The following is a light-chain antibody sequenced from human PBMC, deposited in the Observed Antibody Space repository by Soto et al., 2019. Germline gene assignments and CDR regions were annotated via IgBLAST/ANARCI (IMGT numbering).Light chain of an antibody. Sequence: EILMTQSPATLSVSSGERATLSCRATQTVNNKVVWYQHKPGQAPRLLIYGASTRATGIPARFSGSGSGTEFTLSISSLQSEDFEVYYCQQYNSWPPITFGQGTRLEIK. CDR2: GAS. J-gene: IGKJ5*01. CDR1: QTVNNK. V-gene: IGKV3-15*01. CDR3: QQYNSWPPIT.